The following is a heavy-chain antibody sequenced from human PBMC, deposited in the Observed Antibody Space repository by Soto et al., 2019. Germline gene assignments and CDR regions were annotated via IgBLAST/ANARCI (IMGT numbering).Heavy chain of an antibody. J-gene: IGHJ4*02. D-gene: IGHD2-15*01. CDR2: IIPIFGTA. Sequence: QVQLVQSGAEVKKPGSSVKVSCKASGGTFSSYAISWVRQAPGQGLEWMGGIIPIFGTANYAQKFQGSVTITADESTSTAYMELSSLRSEDTAVYYCARDRGGYCSGCSCYGTVDYFDYWGQGTLVTVSS. CDR1: GGTFSSYA. V-gene: IGHV1-69*01. CDR3: ARDRGGYCSGCSCYGTVDYFDY.